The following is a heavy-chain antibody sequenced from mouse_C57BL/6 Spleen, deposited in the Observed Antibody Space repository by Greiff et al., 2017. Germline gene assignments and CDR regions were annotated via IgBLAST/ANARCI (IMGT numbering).Heavy chain of an antibody. J-gene: IGHJ4*01. CDR2: IRNKANGYTT. D-gene: IGHD1-1*01. Sequence: EVQVVESGGGLVQPGGSLSLSCAASGFAFTDYYMSWVRQPPGKALEWLGFIRNKANGYTTEYSASVKGRFTISRDNSQSILYLQMKALRAEDSDTSAVARYQNYGSCYDAMDYWGQGTSVTVSS. V-gene: IGHV7-3*01. CDR3: ARYQNYGSCYDAMDY. CDR1: GFAFTDYY.